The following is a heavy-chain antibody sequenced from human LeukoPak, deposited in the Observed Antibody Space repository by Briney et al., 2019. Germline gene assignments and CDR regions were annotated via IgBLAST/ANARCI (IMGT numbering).Heavy chain of an antibody. CDR1: GGSISSYY. Sequence: SETLSLTCTVSGGSISSYYWNWIRQPPGKGLEWIGYIYDSESTNYNPSLKSRVTISVDTSKNQFSLKLSSVTAADTAVYYCSGSYLYYYYYYMNVWGKGTTVSISS. J-gene: IGHJ6*03. CDR2: IYDSEST. D-gene: IGHD1-26*01. V-gene: IGHV4-59*03. CDR3: SGSYLYYYYYYMNV.